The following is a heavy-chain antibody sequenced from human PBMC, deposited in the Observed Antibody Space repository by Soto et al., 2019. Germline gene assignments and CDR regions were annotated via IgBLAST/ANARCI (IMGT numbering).Heavy chain of an antibody. CDR2: ILGSGGDT. V-gene: IGHV3-23*01. D-gene: IGHD2-15*01. Sequence: SGGSLRLSCAATGFTLRINGMSWFRQAPGKGLEWVSSILGSGGDTYYADSLKGRFTISRDNSKNTLYLQLNSLGAEDTALYYCAGHGGYSYLGQGTLVTVSS. J-gene: IGHJ4*02. CDR3: AGHGGYSY. CDR1: GFTLRING.